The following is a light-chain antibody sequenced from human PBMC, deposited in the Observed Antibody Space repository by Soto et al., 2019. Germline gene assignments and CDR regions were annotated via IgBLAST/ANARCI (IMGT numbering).Light chain of an antibody. CDR2: GAS. CDR3: QQFHDWPMT. V-gene: IGKV3-15*01. J-gene: IGKJ3*01. Sequence: EIVLTQSPATLSVSPGEKATLSCRASQSVSSTLAWYQQKPGQAPRLLIYGASTRATDIPARFSGSRSGTEFTLTISSLQSEDFAVYYCQQFHDWPMTFGPGTKVDIK. CDR1: QSVSST.